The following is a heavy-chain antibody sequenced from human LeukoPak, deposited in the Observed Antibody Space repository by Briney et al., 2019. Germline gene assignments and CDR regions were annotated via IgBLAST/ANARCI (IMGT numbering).Heavy chain of an antibody. CDR1: GFNFSSYW. CDR2: INYDGTTT. J-gene: IGHJ4*02. V-gene: IGHV3-74*01. D-gene: IGHD5-12*01. Sequence: GGSLRLSCAASGFNFSSYWMHWARQAPGKGLVWISRINYDGTTTSYADSVKGRFTISRDNAKNTLYLQMNSLRAEDTAAFYCGRWRPRRYSGYVIDYWGQGTPITVSS. CDR3: GRWRPRRYSGYVIDY.